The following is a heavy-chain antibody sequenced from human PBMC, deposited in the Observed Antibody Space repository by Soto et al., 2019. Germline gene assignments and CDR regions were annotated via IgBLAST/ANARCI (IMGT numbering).Heavy chain of an antibody. CDR2: INWNSGNI. D-gene: IGHD2-8*01. J-gene: IGHJ4*02. Sequence: EVQVAESGGGSVQPGRSLRLSCEASGFSFDEYAMHWVRQVPGKGLEWVSSINWNSGNIGYADSVRGRFTISRDNAKNPLYLQMNSLRPEDTAFYYCANGTKYCSSGVCSVFDYWGQGTLVTVSS. CDR1: GFSFDEYA. CDR3: ANGTKYCSSGVCSVFDY. V-gene: IGHV3-9*01.